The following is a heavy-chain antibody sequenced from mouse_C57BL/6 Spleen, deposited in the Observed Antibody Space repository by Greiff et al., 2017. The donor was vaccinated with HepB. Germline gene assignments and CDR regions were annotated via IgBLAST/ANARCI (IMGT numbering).Heavy chain of an antibody. J-gene: IGHJ3*01. CDR1: GFTFSDYG. CDR3: ASPYSNYPWFAY. V-gene: IGHV5-17*01. D-gene: IGHD2-5*01. CDR2: ISSGSSTI. Sequence: EVQVVESGGGLVKPGGSLKLSCAASGFTFSDYGMHWVRQAPEKGLEWVAYISSGSSTIYYADTVKGRFTISRDNAKNTLFLQMTSLRSEDTAMYYCASPYSNYPWFAYWGQGTLVTVSA.